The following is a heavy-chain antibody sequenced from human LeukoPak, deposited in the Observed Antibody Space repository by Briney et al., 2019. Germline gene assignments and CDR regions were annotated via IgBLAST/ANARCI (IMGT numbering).Heavy chain of an antibody. D-gene: IGHD3-10*01. J-gene: IGHJ3*01. CDR2: IYSDGSDK. CDR1: ESTFITAG. CDR3: ASDSGHAFYF. V-gene: IGHV3-74*01. Sequence: PGGSRGPPLAAPESTFITAGCHWFRQPQGKVLVWVSRIYSDGSDKTYADSVRGRFTISRDNAKNTVYLQMNSLRAEDSAVYYCASDSGHAFYFWGQGTMVTVSS.